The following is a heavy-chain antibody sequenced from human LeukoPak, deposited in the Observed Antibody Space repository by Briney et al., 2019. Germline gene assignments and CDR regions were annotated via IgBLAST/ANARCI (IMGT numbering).Heavy chain of an antibody. D-gene: IGHD2-15*01. Sequence: RSSETLSLTCAVYGGSFSAYFWNWIRQPPGKGLEWIGEIDHSGSTNYNPSLKSRVTISVYTSKNQFSLKLSSVTAADTAVYYCARSMAYYCSGGSCYSGVRYFDYWGQGTLVTVSS. J-gene: IGHJ4*02. CDR2: IDHSGST. CDR3: ARSMAYYCSGGSCYSGVRYFDY. CDR1: GGSFSAYF. V-gene: IGHV4-34*01.